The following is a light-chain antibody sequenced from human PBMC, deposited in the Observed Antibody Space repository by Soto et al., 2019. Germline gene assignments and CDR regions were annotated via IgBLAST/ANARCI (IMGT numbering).Light chain of an antibody. J-gene: IGLJ7*01. V-gene: IGLV1-47*01. CDR2: RNN. Sequence: QSVLTQPPSASGTPGQRVTISCSGSSSNIGRNYVYWYQQFPGKAPKLLIYRNNQRPSGVPGRFSGSKSGTSASLAISGLRSEDEADYYCAAWDASRSGPSVFGGGTQLTVL. CDR3: AAWDASRSGPSV. CDR1: SSNIGRNY.